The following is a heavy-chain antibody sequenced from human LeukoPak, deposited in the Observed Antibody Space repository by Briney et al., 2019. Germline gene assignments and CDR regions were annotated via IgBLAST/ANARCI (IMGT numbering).Heavy chain of an antibody. D-gene: IGHD3-10*01. CDR2: INHSGST. CDR3: ARESSVYYGSGSRPYYFDY. V-gene: IGHV4-34*01. CDR1: GGSFSGYY. J-gene: IGHJ4*02. Sequence: SETLSLTCAVYGGSFSGYYWSWIRQPPGKGLEWIGEINHSGSTNYNPSLKSRVTISVDTSKNQFSLKLSSVTAADTAVYYCARESSVYYGSGSRPYYFDYWGQGTLVTVSS.